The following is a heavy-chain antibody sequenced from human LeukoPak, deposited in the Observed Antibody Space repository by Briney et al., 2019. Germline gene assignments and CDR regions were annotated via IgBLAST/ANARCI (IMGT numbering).Heavy chain of an antibody. CDR1: GGSISSYY. Sequence: SETLSLTCTVSGGSISSYYWSWIRQPPGKGLEWIGYIYYSGSTNYNPSLKSRVTISVDTSKNQFSLKLSSVTAADTAVYYCARALGGDIAPGYFDYWGQGTLVTVSS. D-gene: IGHD2-15*01. V-gene: IGHV4-59*01. CDR2: IYYSGST. J-gene: IGHJ4*02. CDR3: ARALGGDIAPGYFDY.